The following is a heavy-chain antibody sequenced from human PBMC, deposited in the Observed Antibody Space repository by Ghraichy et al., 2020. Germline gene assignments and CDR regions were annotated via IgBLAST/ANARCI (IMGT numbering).Heavy chain of an antibody. D-gene: IGHD2-15*01. J-gene: IGHJ6*02. CDR1: GYTFTSYY. CDR3: ARDEGDIDHYYGMDV. V-gene: IGHV1-46*01. CDR2: INPSGGST. Sequence: ASVKVSCKASGYTFTSYYMHWVRQAPGQGLEWMGIINPSGGSTSYAQKFQGRVTMTRDTSTSTVYMELSSLRSEDTAVYYCARDEGDIDHYYGMDVWGQGTTVTVAS.